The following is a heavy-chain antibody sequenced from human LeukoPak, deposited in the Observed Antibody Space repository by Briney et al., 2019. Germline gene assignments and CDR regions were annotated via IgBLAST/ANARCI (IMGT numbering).Heavy chain of an antibody. CDR1: GFTFSSYG. CDR2: IWYDGSNK. V-gene: IGHV3-33*06. CDR3: AKDRTVGASYWYFDL. Sequence: GGSLRLSCAASGFTFSSYGMHWVRQAPGKGLEWVAVIWYDGSNKYYADSVKGRFTISRDNSKNTLYLQMNTLRAEDTAIYYCAKDRTVGASYWYFDLWGRGTLVTVSS. D-gene: IGHD1-26*01. J-gene: IGHJ2*01.